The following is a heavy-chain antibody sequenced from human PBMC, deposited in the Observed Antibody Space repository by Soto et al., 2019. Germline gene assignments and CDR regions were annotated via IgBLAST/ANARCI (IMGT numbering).Heavy chain of an antibody. CDR3: AKDRPSGSRPYYYGMDV. CDR2: ISYDGSNK. J-gene: IGHJ6*02. CDR1: GFTFSSYG. D-gene: IGHD1-26*01. V-gene: IGHV3-30*18. Sequence: GGPLRLSCAASGFTFSSYGMHWVRQAPGKGLEWVAVISYDGSNKYYADSVKGRFTISRDNSKSTLYLQMNSLRAEDTAVYYCAKDRPSGSRPYYYGMDVWGQGTTVTVSS.